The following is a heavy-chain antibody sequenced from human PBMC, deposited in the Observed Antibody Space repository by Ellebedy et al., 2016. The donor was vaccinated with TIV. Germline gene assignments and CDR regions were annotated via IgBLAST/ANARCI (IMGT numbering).Heavy chain of an antibody. D-gene: IGHD6-19*01. J-gene: IGHJ4*02. Sequence: ASVKVSCKASGYTFSSYGISWVRQAPGQGLEWMGWINAYNGDTQSAQKIQDRVIMTTDTSTTTAYMELRSLRLDDTAVYYCVRADGYRSGYRAADYWGQGTLVTVSS. CDR2: INAYNGDT. CDR3: VRADGYRSGYRAADY. CDR1: GYTFSSYG. V-gene: IGHV1-18*01.